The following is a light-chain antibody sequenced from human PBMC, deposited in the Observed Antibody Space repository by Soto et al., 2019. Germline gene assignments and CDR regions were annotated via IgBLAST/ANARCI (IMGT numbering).Light chain of an antibody. V-gene: IGLV1-40*01. Sequence: QSALTQPASVSGAPGQTVSISCTGTTSNLGAGYDVHWYRHLPGTAPTLLISDNTNRPSGVPDRFSGSNSGTSASLAISGLQSEDEADYYCQSYDNSLRAYVFGPGTKLTVL. CDR1: TSNLGAGYD. CDR3: QSYDNSLRAYV. J-gene: IGLJ1*01. CDR2: DNT.